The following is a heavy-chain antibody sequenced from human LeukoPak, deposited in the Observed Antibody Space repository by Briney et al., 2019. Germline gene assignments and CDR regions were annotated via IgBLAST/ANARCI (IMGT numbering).Heavy chain of an antibody. CDR2: IYYSGST. D-gene: IGHD2-15*01. CDR3: ARAPYCSGGSCYSRYFDY. J-gene: IGHJ4*02. Sequence: KTSETLSLTCTVSGGSISSSSYYWGWIRQPPGKGLEWIGSIYYSGSTYYNPSLKSRVTISVDTSKNQFSLKLSSVTAADTAVYYCARAPYCSGGSCYSRYFDYWGQGTLVTVSS. V-gene: IGHV4-39*01. CDR1: GGSISSSSYY.